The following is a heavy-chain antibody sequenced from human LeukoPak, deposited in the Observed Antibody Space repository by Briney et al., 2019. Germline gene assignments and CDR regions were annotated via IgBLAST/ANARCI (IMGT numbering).Heavy chain of an antibody. J-gene: IGHJ4*02. V-gene: IGHV3-30*19. CDR3: ARAQTRTLGYFDY. D-gene: IGHD2-2*01. CDR2: ISYDGSNK. Sequence: GGSLRLSCAASGFSFSGYGMHWVRQAPGKGLEWVAVISYDGSNKYYADSVKGRFTISRDNSKNTLYLQMNSLRAEDTAVYYCARAQTRTLGYFDYWGQGTLVTVSS. CDR1: GFSFSGYG.